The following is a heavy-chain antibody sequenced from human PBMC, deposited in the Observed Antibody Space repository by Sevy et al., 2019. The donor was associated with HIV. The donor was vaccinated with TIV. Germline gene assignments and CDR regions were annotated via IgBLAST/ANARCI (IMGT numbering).Heavy chain of an antibody. CDR1: GFTFSSYS. Sequence: GGSLRLSCAASGFTFSSYSMNWVRQAPGKGLEWVSYISSSSTIYYADSVKGRFTISRDNAKNSLYLQMNRLRAEATAEYYWARVIQDSPGYSYGGTDWFDPWGQGTLVTVSS. CDR2: ISSSSTI. J-gene: IGHJ5*02. D-gene: IGHD5-18*01. CDR3: ARVIQDSPGYSYGGTDWFDP. V-gene: IGHV3-48*01.